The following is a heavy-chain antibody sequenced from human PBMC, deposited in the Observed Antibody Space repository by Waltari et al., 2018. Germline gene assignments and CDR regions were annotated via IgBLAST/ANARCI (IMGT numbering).Heavy chain of an antibody. CDR2: IRQDGSEK. J-gene: IGHJ4*02. D-gene: IGHD3-16*01. V-gene: IGHV3-7*04. CDR1: VFTCSSYW. CDR3: VRGGTGTFDY. Sequence: EVQLVESGGGLVQPGGSLRLSCAASVFTCSSYWMRWLRQAPGKGLEWGASIRQDGSEKLYVDSVKGRFTISRDNAKNSLFLQMTSLRAEDTATFYCVRGGTGTFDYWGQGTLVTVSS.